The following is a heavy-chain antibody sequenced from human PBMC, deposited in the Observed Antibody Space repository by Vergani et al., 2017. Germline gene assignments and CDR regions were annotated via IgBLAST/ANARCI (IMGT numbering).Heavy chain of an antibody. Sequence: QVQLQESGPGLVKPSQTLSLTCTVSGGSISSGDYYWSWIRQPPGKGLEWIGYIYYSGSTYYNPSLKSRVTISVDTSKNQFSLKLSSVTAADTAMYYCARDTDGGPRGHYGMDVWGQGTTVTVSS. J-gene: IGHJ6*02. V-gene: IGHV4-30-4*08. D-gene: IGHD4-23*01. CDR3: ARDTDGGPRGHYGMDV. CDR2: IYYSGST. CDR1: GGSISSGDYY.